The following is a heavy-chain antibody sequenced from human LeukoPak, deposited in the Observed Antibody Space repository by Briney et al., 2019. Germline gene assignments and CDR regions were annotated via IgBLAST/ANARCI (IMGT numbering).Heavy chain of an antibody. CDR3: ASAIVVVPAAIVGWFDP. CDR1: GGSFSGYS. J-gene: IGHJ5*02. CDR2: IYHSGST. Sequence: PSETLSLTCAVYGGSFSGYSWSWIRQPPGKGLEWIGYIYHSGSTYYNPSLKSRVTISVDRSKNQFSLKLSSVTAADTAVYYCASAIVVVPAAIVGWFDPWGQGTLVTVSS. V-gene: IGHV4-30-2*01. D-gene: IGHD2-2*01.